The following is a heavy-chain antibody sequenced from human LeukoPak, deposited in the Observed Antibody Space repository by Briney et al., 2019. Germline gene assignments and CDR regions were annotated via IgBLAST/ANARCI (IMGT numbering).Heavy chain of an antibody. CDR2: IYSGGST. CDR1: GFTVSSNY. V-gene: IGHV3-53*01. Sequence: GGSLRLSCAASGFTVSSNYMSWVRQAPGKGLEWVSVIYSGGSTYYADSVKGRFTISRDNSKNTLYLQMNSLRAEDTAVYYCARGPTVVKGSLDYWGQGTLVTVSS. J-gene: IGHJ4*02. D-gene: IGHD4-23*01. CDR3: ARGPTVVKGSLDY.